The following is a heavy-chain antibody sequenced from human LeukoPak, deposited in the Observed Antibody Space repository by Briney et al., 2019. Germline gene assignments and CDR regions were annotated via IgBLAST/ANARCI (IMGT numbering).Heavy chain of an antibody. V-gene: IGHV3-23*01. CDR2: ISGSGGST. CDR3: AKSTSFYLDS. J-gene: IGHJ4*02. CDR1: GFTFSSYA. Sequence: TGGSLRLSCAASGFTFSSYALSWVRQAPGKGLEWVSAISGSGGSTYYADSVKGRFTISRDNSKNMLYVQMNSLRAEDTAVYYCAKSTSFYLDSWGQGTLVTVSS.